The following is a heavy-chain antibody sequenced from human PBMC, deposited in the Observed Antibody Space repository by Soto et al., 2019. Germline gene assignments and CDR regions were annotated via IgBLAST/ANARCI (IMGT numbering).Heavy chain of an antibody. CDR2: IYPGDSDT. D-gene: IGHD2-15*01. Sequence: PGESLKISCKGSGYSFSSYWIGWVRQMPGKGLEWVGIIYPGDSDTRYSPSFQGQVSISADKSISTAYLQWSSLKASDTAMYYCARGEKLLKNDYCGQGTLVTVSS. J-gene: IGHJ4*02. V-gene: IGHV5-51*01. CDR1: GYSFSSYW. CDR3: ARGEKLLKNDY.